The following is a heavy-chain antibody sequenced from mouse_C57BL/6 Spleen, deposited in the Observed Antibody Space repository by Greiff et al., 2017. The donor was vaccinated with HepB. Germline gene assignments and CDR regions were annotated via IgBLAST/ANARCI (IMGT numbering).Heavy chain of an antibody. J-gene: IGHJ3*01. CDR2: ISSGGDYI. CDR1: GFTFSSYA. CDR3: TREGPSTMVTKFAY. Sequence: EVQLVESGEGLVKPGGSLKLSCAASGFTFSSYAMSWVRQTPEKRLEWVAYISSGGDYIYYADTVKGRFTISRDNARNTLYLQLSSLKSEDTAMYYCTREGPSTMVTKFAYWGQGTLVTVSA. V-gene: IGHV5-9-1*02. D-gene: IGHD2-2*01.